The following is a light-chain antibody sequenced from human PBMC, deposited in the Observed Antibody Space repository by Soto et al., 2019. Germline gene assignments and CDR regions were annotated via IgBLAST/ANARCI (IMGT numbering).Light chain of an antibody. CDR2: DVS. CDR3: CSYAGNYYV. CDR1: SSDVGGYNY. J-gene: IGLJ1*01. Sequence: QSALTQPRSVSGSPGQSVTISCTGTSSDVGGYNYVSWYQQHPGKAPKLMIYDVSKRPAGVAARFSGSKSGNTAPLAISVLQDEEEADYYCCSYAGNYYVFGTGTKLTVL. V-gene: IGLV2-11*01.